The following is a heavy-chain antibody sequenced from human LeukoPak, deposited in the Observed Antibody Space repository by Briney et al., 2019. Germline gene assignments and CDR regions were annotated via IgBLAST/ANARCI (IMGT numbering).Heavy chain of an antibody. Sequence: PSETLSLTCTVSGGSISSGSYYWSWIRQPAGKGLEWIGRIYTSGSTNYNPSLKSRVTISVDTSKNQFSLKLSSVTAADTAVYYCARSDFWSGLIDYWGQGTLVTVSS. J-gene: IGHJ4*02. D-gene: IGHD3-3*01. CDR2: IYTSGST. V-gene: IGHV4-61*02. CDR3: ARSDFWSGLIDY. CDR1: GGSISSGSYY.